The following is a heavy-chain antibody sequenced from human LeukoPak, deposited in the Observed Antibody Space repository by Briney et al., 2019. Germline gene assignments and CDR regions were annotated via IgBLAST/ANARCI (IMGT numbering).Heavy chain of an antibody. CDR1: GSTFSDYA. CDR2: ISYDGSSE. CDR3: AKTRDCRSISCFQDFDR. J-gene: IGHJ4*02. V-gene: IGHV3-30*18. Sequence: GGSLRLSCAASGSTFSDYAMHWVRQAPGKGLEWVAIISYDGSSEKYADSVKGRFTISRDNSRNTLYLEMKSLRAEDTAVYYCAKTRDCRSISCFQDFDRWGQGTLVTVSS. D-gene: IGHD2-2*01.